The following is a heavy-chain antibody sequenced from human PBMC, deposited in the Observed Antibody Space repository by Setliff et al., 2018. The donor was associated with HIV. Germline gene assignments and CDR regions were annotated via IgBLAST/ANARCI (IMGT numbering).Heavy chain of an antibody. J-gene: IGHJ3*02. D-gene: IGHD2-8*01. V-gene: IGHV4-59*08. CDR3: ARHSPNVGVRGDAFDI. CDR1: GGSISSHY. Sequence: LSLTCTVSGGSISSHYWIWIRQPPGKGLEWIGYIHYSGATNYNPSLKSRVTISLDTPRTQFSLRLSSVTAADTAVYYCARHSPNVGVRGDAFDIWGQGTVVTVSS. CDR2: IHYSGAT.